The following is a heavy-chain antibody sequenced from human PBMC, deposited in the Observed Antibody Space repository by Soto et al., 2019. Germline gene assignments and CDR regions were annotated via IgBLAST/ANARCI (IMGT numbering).Heavy chain of an antibody. J-gene: IGHJ6*03. Sequence: SETLSLTCTVSGDSISSGGYYWSWIRQHPGKGLEWIGYIKYSGNSYYSPSLKSRVTISVDTSKSQFSLKLSSVTAADTAVYYCARVATVGLYYYYYMDVWGKGTTVTVSS. V-gene: IGHV4-31*03. CDR3: ARVATVGLYYYYYMDV. CDR2: IKYSGNS. CDR1: GDSISSGGYY.